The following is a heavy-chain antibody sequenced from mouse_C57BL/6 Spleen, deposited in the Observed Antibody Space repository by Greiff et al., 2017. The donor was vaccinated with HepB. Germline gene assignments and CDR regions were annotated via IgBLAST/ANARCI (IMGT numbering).Heavy chain of an antibody. Sequence: VKLQESGAELVRPGASVTLSCKASGYTFTDYEMHWVKQTPVHGLEWIGAIDPETGGTAYNQKFKGKAILTADKSSSTAYMELRSLTSEDSAVYYCTRGSSLYYWGQGTTLTVSS. D-gene: IGHD1-1*01. CDR3: TRGSSLYY. CDR2: IDPETGGT. CDR1: GYTFTDYE. J-gene: IGHJ2*01. V-gene: IGHV1-15*01.